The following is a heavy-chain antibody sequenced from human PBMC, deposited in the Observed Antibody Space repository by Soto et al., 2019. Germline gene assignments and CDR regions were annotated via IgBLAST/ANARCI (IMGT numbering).Heavy chain of an antibody. Sequence: EVQVVESGGGLVQPGGSLRLSCAASGFTFSSNSMNWVRQAPGKGLEWISYISSSSSTIYADSVKGRFTISRDNAKNSLYLQMNSLRDEDTAVYYCARVIWSGHLTSDLWGQGTLVTV. V-gene: IGHV3-48*02. CDR2: ISSSSSTI. CDR1: GFTFSSNS. J-gene: IGHJ4*02. CDR3: ARVIWSGHLTSDL. D-gene: IGHD3-3*01.